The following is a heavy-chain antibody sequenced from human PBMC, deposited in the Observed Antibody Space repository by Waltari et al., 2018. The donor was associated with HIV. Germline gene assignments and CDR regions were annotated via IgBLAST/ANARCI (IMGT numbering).Heavy chain of an antibody. CDR3: ARRGYYGGTPDAFDI. D-gene: IGHD4-17*01. V-gene: IGHV4-39*01. J-gene: IGHJ3*02. Sequence: QLQLQESGPGLVKPSETLSLTCTVSGGSISSTFYYWGWIRQSPGRGLEGIGSIYYSGSTYYNPSLKSRVTISVDTSKNQFSLKLSSVTAADTAVYYCARRGYYGGTPDAFDIWGQGTMVTVSS. CDR1: GGSISSTFYY. CDR2: IYYSGST.